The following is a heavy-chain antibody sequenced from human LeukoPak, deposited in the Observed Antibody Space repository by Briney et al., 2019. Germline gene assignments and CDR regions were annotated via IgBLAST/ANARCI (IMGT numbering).Heavy chain of an antibody. D-gene: IGHD3-22*01. Sequence: ASVKVSCKASGGTFGSYAISWVRQAPGKGLEWMGGFDPEDGETIYAQKFQGRVTMTEDTSTDTAYMELSSLRSEDTAVYYCATGPAPSSGYYYPFEDYWGQGTLVTVSS. V-gene: IGHV1-24*01. J-gene: IGHJ4*02. CDR3: ATGPAPSSGYYYPFEDY. CDR2: FDPEDGET. CDR1: GGTFGSYA.